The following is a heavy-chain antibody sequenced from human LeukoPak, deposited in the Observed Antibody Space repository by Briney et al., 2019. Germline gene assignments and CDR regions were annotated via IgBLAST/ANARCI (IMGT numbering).Heavy chain of an antibody. D-gene: IGHD2-2*01. Sequence: SVKVSCKASGGTFSSYAISWVRQAPGQGLEWMGGIIPIFGTANYAQKFQGRVTITADESTSTAYMELSSLRSEDTALYYCASRGKCGSTSCYVPFDYWGQGTLVTVSS. J-gene: IGHJ4*02. CDR2: IIPIFGTA. CDR3: ASRGKCGSTSCYVPFDY. CDR1: GGTFSSYA. V-gene: IGHV1-69*13.